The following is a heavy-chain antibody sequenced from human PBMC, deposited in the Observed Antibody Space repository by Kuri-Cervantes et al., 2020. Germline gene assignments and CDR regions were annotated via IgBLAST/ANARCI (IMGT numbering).Heavy chain of an antibody. D-gene: IGHD1-26*01. CDR3: ARGGPLKWERHYFDT. Sequence: ASVKVSCKASGYTFTSYGISWVRQAPGQGLEWMGWINTNTGNPTYAQGFTGRFVFSLDTSVSTAYLQISSLKAEDTAVYYCARGGPLKWERHYFDTWGQGTLVTVSS. CDR2: INTNTGNP. J-gene: IGHJ4*02. V-gene: IGHV7-4-1*02. CDR1: GYTFTSYG.